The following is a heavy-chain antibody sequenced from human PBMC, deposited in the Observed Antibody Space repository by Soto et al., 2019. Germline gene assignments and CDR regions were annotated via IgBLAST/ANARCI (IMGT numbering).Heavy chain of an antibody. J-gene: IGHJ4*02. CDR2: MNPNTGNL. CDR1: GYTFTNYD. V-gene: IGHV1-8*01. D-gene: IGHD3-22*01. CDR3: ARGRYYHDSSSYYHDY. Sequence: QVQLVQSGAEVKKPGASVKVSCKASGYTFTNYDINWVRQATGQGLEWMGWMNPNTGNLGNAQKFQGRVTVTRDTSIRTAYMELSSLRSEDTAVYYCARGRYYHDSSSYYHDYWGQGTLVTVSS.